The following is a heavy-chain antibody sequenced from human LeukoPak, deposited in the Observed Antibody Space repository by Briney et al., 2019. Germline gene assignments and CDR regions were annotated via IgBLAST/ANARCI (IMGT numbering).Heavy chain of an antibody. D-gene: IGHD2-21*01. CDR1: GGSFSGYY. CDR2: IYTSGST. CDR3: ARSVLWPPFDP. V-gene: IGHV4-59*10. J-gene: IGHJ5*02. Sequence: ETLSLTCAVYGGSFSGYYWSWIRQPAGKGLEWIGRIYTSGSTNYNPSLKSRVTMSVDTSKNQFSLKLSSVTAADTAVYYCARSVLWPPFDPWGQGTLVTVSS.